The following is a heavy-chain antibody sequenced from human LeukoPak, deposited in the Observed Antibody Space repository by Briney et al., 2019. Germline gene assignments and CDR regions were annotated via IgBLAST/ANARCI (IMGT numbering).Heavy chain of an antibody. CDR2: ISGSGGST. J-gene: IGHJ4*02. D-gene: IGHD1-26*01. Sequence: GGSLRLSCAASGFTFSSYAMSWVRQAPGKGLEWVSAISGSGGSTYYADSVKGRFTISRDNSKNTLYLQMNSLRAEDTAVYYCGKAHSGSYRPYFDYWGQGTLVTVSS. CDR3: GKAHSGSYRPYFDY. CDR1: GFTFSSYA. V-gene: IGHV3-23*01.